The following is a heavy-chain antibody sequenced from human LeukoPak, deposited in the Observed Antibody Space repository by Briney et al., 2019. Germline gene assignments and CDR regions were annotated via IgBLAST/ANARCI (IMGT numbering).Heavy chain of an antibody. V-gene: IGHV3-23*01. Sequence: GGSLRLSCAASGFTFSSYAMSWVRQAPGKGLEWVSAISGSGGSTYYADSVKGRFTISRDNSKNTLYLQMNSLRAEDTALYYCARDEIVGATSPLDYWGQGTLVTVSS. CDR3: ARDEIVGATSPLDY. J-gene: IGHJ4*02. CDR1: GFTFSSYA. CDR2: ISGSGGST. D-gene: IGHD1-26*01.